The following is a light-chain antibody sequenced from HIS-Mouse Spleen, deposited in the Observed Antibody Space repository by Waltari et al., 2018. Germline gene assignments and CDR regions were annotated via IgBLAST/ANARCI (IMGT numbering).Light chain of an antibody. Sequence: SYVLTQPPSVSVAPGTTARITCGGNNIGSENGHWYQQKPGQAPVLVGYDDSDRPSGIPERFSGSNSGNTATLTISRVEAGDEADYYCQVWDSSSDHVVFGGGTKLTVL. V-gene: IGLV3-21*03. CDR3: QVWDSSSDHVV. CDR2: DDS. CDR1: NIGSEN. J-gene: IGLJ2*01.